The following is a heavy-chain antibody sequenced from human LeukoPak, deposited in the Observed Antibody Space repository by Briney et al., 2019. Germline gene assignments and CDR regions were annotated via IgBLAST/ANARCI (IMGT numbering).Heavy chain of an antibody. CDR1: GYTLTELS. Sequence: ASVKVSCKVSGYTLTELSMHWVRQAPGKGLEWMGGFHREDGETIYAQKFQGRVTMTEDTSTDTAYMELSSLRSEDTAVYYCARVALRWAAAARGYWFDPWGQGTLVTVSS. CDR3: ARVALRWAAAARGYWFDP. J-gene: IGHJ5*02. V-gene: IGHV1-24*01. CDR2: FHREDGET. D-gene: IGHD6-13*01.